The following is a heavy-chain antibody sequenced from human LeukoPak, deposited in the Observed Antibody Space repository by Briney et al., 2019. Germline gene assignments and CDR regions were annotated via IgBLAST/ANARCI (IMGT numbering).Heavy chain of an antibody. V-gene: IGHV3-30-3*01. Sequence: SCKASGYTFTSYYMHWVRQAPGKGLEWVAVISYDGSNKYYADSVKGRFTISRDNSKNTLYLQMNSLRAEDTAVYYCARASIAVAGYGMDVWGQGTTVTVSS. CDR3: ARASIAVAGYGMDV. CDR1: GYTFTSYY. CDR2: ISYDGSNK. D-gene: IGHD6-19*01. J-gene: IGHJ6*02.